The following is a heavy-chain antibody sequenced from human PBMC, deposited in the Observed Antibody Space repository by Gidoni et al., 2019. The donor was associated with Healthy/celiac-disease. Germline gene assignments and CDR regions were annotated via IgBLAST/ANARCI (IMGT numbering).Heavy chain of an antibody. J-gene: IGHJ6*02. CDR2: INPSGGST. CDR3: ARPYSSGWENYSYYGMDV. Sequence: QVQLVQSGAEVKKPGASVKGSCKAAGYTFTSYYMHWVRQAPGQGLEWMGIINPSGGSTSYAQKFQGRVTMTRDTPTSTVYMELSSLRSEDTAVYYCARPYSSGWENYSYYGMDVWGQGTTVTVSS. CDR1: GYTFTSYY. V-gene: IGHV1-46*03. D-gene: IGHD6-19*01.